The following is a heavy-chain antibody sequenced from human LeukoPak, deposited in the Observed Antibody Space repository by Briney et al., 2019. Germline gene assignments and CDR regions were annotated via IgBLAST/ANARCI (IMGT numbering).Heavy chain of an antibody. V-gene: IGHV3-7*03. Sequence: GGSLRLSCAASGFTFSNYWMTWGRQAPGKGLEWVACIKQDGSEKYYVDSVKGRFTFSRDNAKNSLYLQMDSLRAEDTAVYYCARDKSAGADTGSSFYYWGQGALVTVSS. D-gene: IGHD3-10*01. CDR3: ARDKSAGADTGSSFYY. CDR2: IKQDGSEK. J-gene: IGHJ4*02. CDR1: GFTFSNYW.